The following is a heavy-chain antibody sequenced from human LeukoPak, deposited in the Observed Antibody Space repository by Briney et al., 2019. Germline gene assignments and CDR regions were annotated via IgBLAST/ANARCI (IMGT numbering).Heavy chain of an antibody. CDR3: ARAYYDFWSGYQHYYFDY. V-gene: IGHV1-18*03. J-gene: IGHJ4*02. Sequence: ASVKVSCKASGYTFTSYGISWVRQAPGQGLEWMGWISAYNGNTNYAQKLQGRVTMTTDTSTSTAYMELSSLRSEDMAVYYCARAYYDFWSGYQHYYFDYWGQGTLVTVSS. CDR2: ISAYNGNT. D-gene: IGHD3-3*01. CDR1: GYTFTSYG.